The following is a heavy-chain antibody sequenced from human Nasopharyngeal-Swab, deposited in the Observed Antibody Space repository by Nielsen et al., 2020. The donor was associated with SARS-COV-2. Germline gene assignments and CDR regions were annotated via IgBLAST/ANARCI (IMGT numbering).Heavy chain of an antibody. D-gene: IGHD1-1*01. J-gene: IGHJ6*02. Sequence: WVRQAPGQGLEWMGGIIAIFGTANYAQKFQGRVTITADESTSTAYMELSSLRSEDTAVYYCARPHRRLTSYYYYGMDVWGQGTTVTVSS. V-gene: IGHV1-69*01. CDR2: IIAIFGTA. CDR3: ARPHRRLTSYYYYGMDV.